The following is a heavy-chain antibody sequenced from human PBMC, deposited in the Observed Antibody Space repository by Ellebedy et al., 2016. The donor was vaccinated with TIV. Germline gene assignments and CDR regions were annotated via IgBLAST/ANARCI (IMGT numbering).Heavy chain of an antibody. V-gene: IGHV3-7*04. CDR3: ARAGRPLDY. CDR1: GFTFSSNW. CDR2: IKQDGSEK. D-gene: IGHD3-10*01. Sequence: PGGSLRLSCVASGFTFSSNWMNWVRQAPGKGLEWVANIKQDGSEKYYVDSVKGRFTISRDNAKNSLYLQMNSLRAEDTAVYYCARAGRPLDYWGQGTLVTVSS. J-gene: IGHJ4*02.